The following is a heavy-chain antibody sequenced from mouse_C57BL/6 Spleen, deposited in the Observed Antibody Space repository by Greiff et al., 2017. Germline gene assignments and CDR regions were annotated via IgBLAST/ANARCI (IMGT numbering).Heavy chain of an antibody. CDR2: IYPSDSET. J-gene: IGHJ2*01. CDR3: ARESDYEGRYYFDY. CDR1: GYTFTSYW. Sequence: QVQLKQPGAELVRPGSSVKLSCKASGYTFTSYWMDWVKQRPGQGLEWIGNIYPSDSETHYNQKFKDKATLTVDKSSSTAYMQLSSLTSEDSAVYDCARESDYEGRYYFDYWGQGTTLTVSS. V-gene: IGHV1-61*01. D-gene: IGHD2-4*01.